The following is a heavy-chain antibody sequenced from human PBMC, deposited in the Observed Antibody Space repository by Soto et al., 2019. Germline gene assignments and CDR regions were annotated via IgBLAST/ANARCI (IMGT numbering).Heavy chain of an antibody. J-gene: IGHJ3*02. CDR1: GGSISSYY. CDR2: IYYSGST. CDR3: ARGVWSGYYRGHDAFDI. Sequence: SETLSLTCTVSGGSISSYYWSWIRQPPGKGLEWIGYIYYSGSTNYNPSLKSRVTISVDTSKNQFSLKLSSVTAADTAVYYCARGVWSGYYRGHDAFDIWGQGTMVTVSS. D-gene: IGHD3-3*01. V-gene: IGHV4-59*01.